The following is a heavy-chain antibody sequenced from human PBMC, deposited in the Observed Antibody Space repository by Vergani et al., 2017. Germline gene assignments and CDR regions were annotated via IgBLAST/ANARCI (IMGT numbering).Heavy chain of an antibody. D-gene: IGHD6-6*01. J-gene: IGHJ5*02. Sequence: EVQLEESGGGLVLPGRSLRLSCVASGFTSAGYAMHWFRQAQGKGLEWVSGISWNSNSIGDADSVKGRFTISRDNAKNSLYLQMNSLRAEDTALYYCAKDLGTSSGGVWFDPWGQGTLVTVSS. CDR1: GFTSAGYA. CDR2: ISWNSNSI. CDR3: AKDLGTSSGGVWFDP. V-gene: IGHV3-9*02.